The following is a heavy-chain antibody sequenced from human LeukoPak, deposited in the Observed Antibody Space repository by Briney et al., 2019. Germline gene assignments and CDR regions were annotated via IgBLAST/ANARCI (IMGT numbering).Heavy chain of an antibody. Sequence: SETLSLTCTVSGGSISSSSYYWGWIRQPPGKGLEWIGSIYYSGSTYYNPSLKSLVTISVDTSKNQFSQKLSSVTAADTAVYYCARPRRSFDFYGMDVWGQGTTVTVSS. CDR1: GGSISSSSYY. CDR2: IYYSGST. J-gene: IGHJ6*02. D-gene: IGHD3-9*01. V-gene: IGHV4-39*01. CDR3: ARPRRSFDFYGMDV.